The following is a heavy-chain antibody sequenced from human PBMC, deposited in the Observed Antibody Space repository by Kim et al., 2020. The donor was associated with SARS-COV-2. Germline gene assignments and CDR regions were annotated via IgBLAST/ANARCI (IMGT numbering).Heavy chain of an antibody. Sequence: AASVKGRFSTSRDNSRNMLYLQMDSLSAEDTAVYYCAKDRITDGGWGTDFWGQGTLVTVSS. V-gene: IGHV3-23*01. D-gene: IGHD6-19*01. J-gene: IGHJ4*02. CDR3: AKDRITDGGWGTDF.